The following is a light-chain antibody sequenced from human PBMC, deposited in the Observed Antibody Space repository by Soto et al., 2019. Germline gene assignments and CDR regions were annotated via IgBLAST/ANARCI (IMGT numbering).Light chain of an antibody. CDR2: GAS. CDR1: QSVSSSY. J-gene: IGKJ1*01. Sequence: EIVLTQAPGTLSSSPGERATLSCRASQSVSSSYLAWYQQKPGQAPRLLIYGASSRATGIPDRFSGSGSGTDFTLTISRLEPEDFAVYYCQQYGSSVTFGQGTKVDIK. V-gene: IGKV3-20*01. CDR3: QQYGSSVT.